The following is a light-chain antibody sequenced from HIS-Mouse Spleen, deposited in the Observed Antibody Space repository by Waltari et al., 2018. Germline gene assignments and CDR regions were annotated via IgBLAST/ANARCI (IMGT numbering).Light chain of an antibody. CDR2: SNN. CDR3: AAWDDSLNGPV. Sequence: QSVLTQPPSASGTPGQRVTISCSGSSSNIGSNTVNWYQQLPGTAPKLLIYSNNHRPSGVPDRFSGSNPGTSASLAISGLQSEDEADYYCAAWDDSLNGPVFGGGTKLTVL. V-gene: IGLV1-44*01. J-gene: IGLJ3*02. CDR1: SSNIGSNT.